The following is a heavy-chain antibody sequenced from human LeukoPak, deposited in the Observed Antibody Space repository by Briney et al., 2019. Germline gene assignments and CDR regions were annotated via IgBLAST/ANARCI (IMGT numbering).Heavy chain of an antibody. D-gene: IGHD2-15*01. CDR1: GYSFTSYW. CDR3: ARSQGYCSGGSCLQGDWFDP. Sequence: GESLKISCKGSGYSFTSYWIGWVRQMPGKGLEWMGIIYPGDSDTRYSPSFQGQVTISADKSISTAYLQWGSLKASGTAMYYCARSQGYCSGGSCLQGDWFDPWGQGTLVTVSS. J-gene: IGHJ5*02. V-gene: IGHV5-51*01. CDR2: IYPGDSDT.